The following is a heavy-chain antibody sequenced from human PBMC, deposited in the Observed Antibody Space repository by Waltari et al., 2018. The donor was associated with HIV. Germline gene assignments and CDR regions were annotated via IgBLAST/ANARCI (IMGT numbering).Heavy chain of an antibody. Sequence: EVQFVESGGGLIQPGGSLRLSCAASGFTVSSHYMSWVRLAPVKGLEWVSVIYSSGKTYYADSVKGRFTISRDNSKNTLYLQMNRLRVEDTAVYYCDMYYYDSSGYSAAVWGQGTTVTVSS. CDR1: GFTVSSHY. CDR2: IYSSGKT. D-gene: IGHD3-22*01. J-gene: IGHJ6*02. V-gene: IGHV3-53*01. CDR3: DMYYYDSSGYSAAV.